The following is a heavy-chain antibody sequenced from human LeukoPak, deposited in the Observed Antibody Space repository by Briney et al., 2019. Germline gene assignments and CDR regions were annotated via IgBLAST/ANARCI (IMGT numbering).Heavy chain of an antibody. D-gene: IGHD4-23*01. CDR2: IYYSGST. J-gene: IGHJ4*02. Sequence: PSETLSLTCTVSGGSVSSGSYYWSWIRQPPGKGLEWLGYIYYSGSTNYNPSLKSRVTISVDTSKNQFSLKLSSVTAADTAVYYCARQSGHDYGGNSEFDYWGQGTLVTVSS. V-gene: IGHV4-61*01. CDR1: GGSVSSGSYY. CDR3: ARQSGHDYGGNSEFDY.